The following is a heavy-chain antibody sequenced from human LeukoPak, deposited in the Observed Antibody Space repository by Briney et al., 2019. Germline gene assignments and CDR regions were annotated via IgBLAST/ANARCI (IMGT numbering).Heavy chain of an antibody. CDR3: ARVPIQLWLPAPLRD. CDR1: GYTFTSYD. J-gene: IGHJ4*02. CDR2: MNPNSGNT. Sequence: ASVKVSCKASGYTFTSYDINWVRQATGQGLEWMGWMNPNSGNTGYAQKFQGRVTMTRNTSISTAYMELSRLRSDDTAVYYCARVPIQLWLPAPLRDWGQGTLVTVSS. V-gene: IGHV1-8*01. D-gene: IGHD5-18*01.